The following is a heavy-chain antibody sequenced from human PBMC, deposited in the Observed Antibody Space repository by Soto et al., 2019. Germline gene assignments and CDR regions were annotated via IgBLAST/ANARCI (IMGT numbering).Heavy chain of an antibody. Sequence: QEQLQESGPGLVKPSETLYLTCTVSGGSIAHYYWSWIRKPPGKGLEWIGQISDSGNTKYNPSLRSRVTISVDTSKNQFSRKVTSVTAADTAIYYCARDSSSWFAYHDIDIWGQGATVVVSS. CDR2: ISDSGNT. CDR3: ARDSSSWFAYHDIDI. D-gene: IGHD3-10*01. J-gene: IGHJ6*02. CDR1: GGSIAHYY. V-gene: IGHV4-59*01.